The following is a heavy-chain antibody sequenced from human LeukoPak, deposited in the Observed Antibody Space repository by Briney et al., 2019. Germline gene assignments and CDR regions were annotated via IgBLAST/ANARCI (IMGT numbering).Heavy chain of an antibody. Sequence: GGSLRLSCAASGFTFSSYAMSWVRQALGKGLEWVSAISGSGGSTYYADSVKGRFTISRDNSKNTLYLQVNSLRAEDTAVYYCAKGTGRNSSIAASGTWGQGTLVTVSS. V-gene: IGHV3-23*01. CDR2: ISGSGGST. J-gene: IGHJ4*02. D-gene: IGHD6-13*01. CDR1: GFTFSSYA. CDR3: AKGTGRNSSIAASGT.